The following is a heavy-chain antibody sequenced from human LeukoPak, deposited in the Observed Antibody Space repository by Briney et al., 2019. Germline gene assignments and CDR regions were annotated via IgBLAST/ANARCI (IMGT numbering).Heavy chain of an antibody. CDR2: ISSSSSYI. CDR1: GFTFSSYS. V-gene: IGHV3-21*01. J-gene: IGHJ4*02. Sequence: GGSLRLSCAASGFTFSSYSMDWVRQAPGKGLEWVSSISSSSSYIYYADSVKGRFTISRDNAKNSLYLQMNSLRAEDTAVYYCARDLRAAAGTLDYWGQGTLVTVSS. D-gene: IGHD6-13*01. CDR3: ARDLRAAAGTLDY.